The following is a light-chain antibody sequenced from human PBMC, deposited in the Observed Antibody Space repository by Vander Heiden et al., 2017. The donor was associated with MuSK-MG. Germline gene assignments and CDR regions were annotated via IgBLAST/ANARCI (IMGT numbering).Light chain of an antibody. CDR3: QQSVSTPFT. V-gene: IGKV1-39*01. CDR1: QSVSRN. J-gene: IGKJ5*01. CDR2: ATS. Sequence: DIQMTQSPSSRSTSIGDRVTITCRASQSVSRNLNWYHQMPGQAPKLLIYATSSLFAGVPSRFSGAGSGTEFSLTISGLQREDVGIYFCQQSVSTPFTFGQGTRLETK.